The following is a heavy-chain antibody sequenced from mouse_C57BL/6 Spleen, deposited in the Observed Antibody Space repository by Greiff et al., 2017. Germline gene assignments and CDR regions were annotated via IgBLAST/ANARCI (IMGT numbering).Heavy chain of an antibody. V-gene: IGHV5-17*01. CDR2: ISSGSSTI. J-gene: IGHJ4*01. Sequence: VQLKEPGGGLVKPGGSLKLSCAASGFTFSDYGMHWVRQAPEKGLEWVAYISSGSSTIYYADKVKGRFTISRDKATNPPHLQMTSLRSEVTAMYYCARGDLLCDYYAMDYWGQGTSVTVSS. CDR3: ARGDLLCDYYAMDY. CDR1: GFTFSDYG. D-gene: IGHD2-1*01.